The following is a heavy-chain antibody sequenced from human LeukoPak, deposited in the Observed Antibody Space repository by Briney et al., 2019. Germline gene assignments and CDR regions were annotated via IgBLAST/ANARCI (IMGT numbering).Heavy chain of an antibody. J-gene: IGHJ4*02. V-gene: IGHV4-34*01. D-gene: IGHD3-22*01. CDR2: INHSGST. CDR3: ARRITMIVVVRRRAYYFDY. Sequence: SETLSLTCAVYGGSFSGYYWSWIRQPPGKGLEWIGEINHSGSTNYNPSLKSRVTISVDTSKNQFSLKLSSVTAADTAVYYCARRITMIVVVRRRAYYFDYWGQGTLVTVS. CDR1: GGSFSGYY.